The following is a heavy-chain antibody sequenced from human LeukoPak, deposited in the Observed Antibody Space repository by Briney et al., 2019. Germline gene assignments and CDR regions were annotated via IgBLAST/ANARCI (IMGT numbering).Heavy chain of an antibody. CDR1: GFIVSSNY. CDR2: IYSGGST. V-gene: IGHV3-53*01. D-gene: IGHD4-17*01. CDR3: ARHLSGDDI. J-gene: IGHJ3*02. Sequence: GGSLRLSCSASGFIVSSNYMSWVRQAPGKGLEWVSIIYSGGSTYYADSVKGRFTISRDNSKNTLYLQMNSLRAEDTAVYYCARHLSGDDIWGQGTMVTVSS.